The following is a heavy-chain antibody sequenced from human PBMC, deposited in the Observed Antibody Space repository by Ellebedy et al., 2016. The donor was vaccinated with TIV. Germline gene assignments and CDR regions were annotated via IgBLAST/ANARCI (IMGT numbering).Heavy chain of an antibody. CDR2: ISSSSSYI. Sequence: GESLKISCATSEFTFSSYAMHWVRQAPGKGLEWVSSISSSSSYIYYADSVKGRFTISRDNAKNSLYLQMNSLRAEDTAVYYCARDFNYYYYYGMDVWGQGTTVTVSS. CDR1: EFTFSSYA. CDR3: ARDFNYYYYYGMDV. V-gene: IGHV3-21*01. J-gene: IGHJ6*02.